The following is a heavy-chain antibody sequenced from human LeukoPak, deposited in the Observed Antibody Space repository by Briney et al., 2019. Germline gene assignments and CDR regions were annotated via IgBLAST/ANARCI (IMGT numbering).Heavy chain of an antibody. V-gene: IGHV3-7*05. CDR2: IKEDGSEQ. D-gene: IGHD2-15*01. CDR3: ARLARRYCSGASCYEGKYNWFDS. CDR1: GFTFTRYW. Sequence: GGSLRLSCEASGFTFTRYWMNWVRQAPGKGLEWVANIKEDGSEQVYVDSVKGCFNISRDNAENSLFLQMNSLRAEDTSVYYCARLARRYCSGASCYEGKYNWFDSWGQGTLVTVSS. J-gene: IGHJ5*01.